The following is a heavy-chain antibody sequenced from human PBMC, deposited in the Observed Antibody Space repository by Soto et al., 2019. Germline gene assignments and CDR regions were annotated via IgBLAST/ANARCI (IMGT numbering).Heavy chain of an antibody. CDR1: GYTFTGYY. J-gene: IGHJ3*02. V-gene: IGHV1-2*04. CDR2: INPNSGGT. CDR3: ARTYDYNWGSYRSYAFDI. D-gene: IGHD3-16*02. Sequence: GASVKVSCKASGYTFTGYYMHWVRQAPGQGLEWMGWINPNSGGTNYAQKFQGWVTMTRDTSISTAYMELSRLRSDDTAVYYCARTYDYNWGSYRSYAFDIWSQGTMVTVSS.